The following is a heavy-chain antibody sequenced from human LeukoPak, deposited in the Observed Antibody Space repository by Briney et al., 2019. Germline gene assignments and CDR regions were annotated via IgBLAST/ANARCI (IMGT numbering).Heavy chain of an antibody. CDR2: IIPIFGTA. D-gene: IGHD1-26*01. CDR3: AREVGATGWFDP. CDR1: GGTFSSYA. V-gene: IGHV1-69*13. J-gene: IGHJ5*02. Sequence: SVKVSCKASGGTFSSYAISWVRQAPGQGLEWMGGIIPIFGTANYAQKSQGRVTITADESTSTAYMELSSLRSEDTAVYYCAREVGATGWFDPWGQGTLVTVSS.